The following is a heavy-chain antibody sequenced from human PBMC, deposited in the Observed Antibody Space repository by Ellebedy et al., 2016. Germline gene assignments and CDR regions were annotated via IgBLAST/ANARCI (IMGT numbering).Heavy chain of an antibody. CDR1: GYTFTGYY. Sequence: ASVKVSCKASGYTFTGYYIHWVRQAPGQGLEWIGWINPNGGVPKYARKFQGRVTMTRDTSISTAYMDLKRLRSDDTAVYYCVRGGELSAYSGYRHWFDPWGQGTLVTVSS. CDR2: INPNGGVP. V-gene: IGHV1-2*02. CDR3: VRGGELSAYSGYRHWFDP. D-gene: IGHD5-12*01. J-gene: IGHJ5*02.